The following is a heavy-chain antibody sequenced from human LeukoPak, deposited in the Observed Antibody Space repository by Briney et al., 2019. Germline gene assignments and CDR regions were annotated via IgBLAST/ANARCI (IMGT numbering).Heavy chain of an antibody. V-gene: IGHV4-38-2*02. D-gene: IGHD3-9*01. J-gene: IGHJ4*02. CDR1: GYSISSGYY. CDR3: ARLRDDILTGYKKVFDY. Sequence: SETLSLTCTVSGYSISSGYYWGWIRQPPGKGLEWIGSIYHSGRTYYNPSLKSRVTISVDTSKNQFSLKLSSVTAADTAVYYCARLRDDILTGYKKVFDYWGQGTLVTVSS. CDR2: IYHSGRT.